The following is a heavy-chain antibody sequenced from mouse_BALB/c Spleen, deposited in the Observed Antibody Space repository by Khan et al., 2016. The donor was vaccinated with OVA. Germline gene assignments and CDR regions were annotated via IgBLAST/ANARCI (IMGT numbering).Heavy chain of an antibody. CDR1: GFSLTTYG. CDR2: IWGDGST. CDR3: AKFIYSGLDRCGLDY. Sequence: QVQLKQSGPGLVAPLQSLSITCTVSGFSLTTYGVSWVRQPPGKGLEWLGIIWGDGSTNYHSGLKSRLSISKDNSKSQVFLKLNSLQTDDTATYYCAKFIYSGLDRCGLDYWGQGTSVTVST. V-gene: IGHV2-3*01. J-gene: IGHJ4*01. D-gene: IGHD2-1*01.